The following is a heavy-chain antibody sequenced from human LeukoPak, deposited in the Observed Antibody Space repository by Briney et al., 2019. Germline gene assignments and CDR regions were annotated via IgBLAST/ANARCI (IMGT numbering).Heavy chain of an antibody. J-gene: IGHJ4*02. CDR3: ARRDYGDLFDY. CDR1: GGSISSYY. CDR2: IYYSGST. D-gene: IGHD4-17*01. Sequence: SETLSLTCTVSGGSISSYYWSWIRQPPGKGLEWIGYIYYSGSTNYNPSLKSRVTIPVDTSKNQFSLKLSSVTAADTAVYYCARRDYGDLFDYWGQGTLVTVSS. V-gene: IGHV4-59*01.